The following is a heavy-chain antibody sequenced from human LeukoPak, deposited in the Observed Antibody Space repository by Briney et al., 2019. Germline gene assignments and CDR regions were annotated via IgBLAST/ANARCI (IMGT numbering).Heavy chain of an antibody. CDR1: GRSISSGDYY. V-gene: IGHV4-30-4*01. CDR2: IHYSGST. Sequence: SQTLSLTCTVSGRSISSGDYYWGWIRQPPGKGLEWIGHIHYSGSTYYNPSLKSRVTISVDTSENQVSLKLSSVTAADTAVYYCARSDSSGYLSWFDPWGQGSLVTVSS. D-gene: IGHD3-22*01. J-gene: IGHJ5*02. CDR3: ARSDSSGYLSWFDP.